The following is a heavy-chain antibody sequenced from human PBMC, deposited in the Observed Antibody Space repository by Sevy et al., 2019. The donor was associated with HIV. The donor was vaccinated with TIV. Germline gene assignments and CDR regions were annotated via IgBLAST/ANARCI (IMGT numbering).Heavy chain of an antibody. CDR2: INQDGSEK. CDR1: GFTFSRYW. CDR3: ARSAPHYY. Sequence: GGSLRLSCVASGFTFSRYWMNWVRQAPGKGLEWVANINQDGSEKYYVGSVRGRFTISRDNVKNSVYLQMNSLRAEDTAVYYWARSAPHYYWGQGTLVTVSS. J-gene: IGHJ4*02. V-gene: IGHV3-7*01.